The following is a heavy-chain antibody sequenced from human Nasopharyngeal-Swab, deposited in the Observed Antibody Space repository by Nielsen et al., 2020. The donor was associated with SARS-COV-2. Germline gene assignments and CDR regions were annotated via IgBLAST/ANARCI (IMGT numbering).Heavy chain of an antibody. Sequence: ASVKVSCKASGYTFTSYAMNWVRQAPGQGLEWMGWINTNTGNPMYAQGFTGRFVFSLDTSVSTAYLQISSLKAEDTAVYYCAREHSSGWKKGWFDPWGQGTLVTVSS. J-gene: IGHJ5*02. CDR1: GYTFTSYA. V-gene: IGHV7-4-1*02. CDR3: AREHSSGWKKGWFDP. CDR2: INTNTGNP. D-gene: IGHD6-19*01.